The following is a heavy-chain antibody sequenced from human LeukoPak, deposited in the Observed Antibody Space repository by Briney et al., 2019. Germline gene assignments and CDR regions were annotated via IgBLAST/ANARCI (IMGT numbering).Heavy chain of an antibody. CDR1: GGTFSSYA. CDR3: ARDPGDIVVVPAAAMYNWFDP. CDR2: IIPILGIA. J-gene: IGHJ5*02. D-gene: IGHD2-2*01. V-gene: IGHV1-69*04. Sequence: ASVKVSCKASGGTFSSYAISWVRQAPGQGLEWMGRIIPILGIANYAQKFQGRVTITADKSASTAYMELRSLRSADTAVYYCARDPGDIVVVPAAAMYNWFDPWGQGTLVTVSS.